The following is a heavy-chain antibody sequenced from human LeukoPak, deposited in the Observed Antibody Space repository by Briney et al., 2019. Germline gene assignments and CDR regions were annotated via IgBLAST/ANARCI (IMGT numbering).Heavy chain of an antibody. J-gene: IGHJ4*02. CDR3: ARAIPTVVEYYFDY. Sequence: SVKVSCKASGGTFSSYAISWVRQAPGQGLEWMGRIIPIFGIANYAQKFQGRVTLTADKSTSTAYMELSSLRSEDTAVYYCARAIPTVVEYYFDYWGQGTLVTVSS. D-gene: IGHD4-23*01. CDR2: IIPIFGIA. V-gene: IGHV1-69*04. CDR1: GGTFSSYA.